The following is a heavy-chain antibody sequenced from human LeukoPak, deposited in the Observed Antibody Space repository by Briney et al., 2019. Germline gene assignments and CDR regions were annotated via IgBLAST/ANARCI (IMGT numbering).Heavy chain of an antibody. D-gene: IGHD2-15*01. V-gene: IGHV1-69*13. J-gene: IGHJ6*04. CDR2: IIPIFGTA. Sequence: ASVKVSCKASGGTFSSYAISWVRQAPGQGLEWMGGIIPIFGTANYAQKFQGRVTITADESTSTAYMELSSLRSEDTAVYYCARDSCSGGSCYEGSYYYGMDVWGKGTTVTVSS. CDR3: ARDSCSGGSCYEGSYYYGMDV. CDR1: GGTFSSYA.